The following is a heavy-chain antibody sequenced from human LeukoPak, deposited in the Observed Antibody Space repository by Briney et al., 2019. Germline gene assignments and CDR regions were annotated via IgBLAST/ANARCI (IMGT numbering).Heavy chain of an antibody. Sequence: PGGSLRLSCAASGFTFSSYGMHWVRQAPGKGLEWVAVISYDGSNKYYADSVKGRFTISRDNAKNSLYLQMNSLRAEDTALYYCAKDIYYYYGMDVWGQGTTVTVSS. CDR2: ISYDGSNK. V-gene: IGHV3-30*18. CDR1: GFTFSSYG. CDR3: AKDIYYYYGMDV. J-gene: IGHJ6*02.